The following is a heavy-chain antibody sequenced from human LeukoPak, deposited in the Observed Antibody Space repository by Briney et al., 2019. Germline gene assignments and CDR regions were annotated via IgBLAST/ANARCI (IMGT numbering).Heavy chain of an antibody. CDR3: AYCSSTSCFDY. Sequence: GGSLRLSCSASGFTFSSYAMHWVRQAPGKGLEYVSAISSNGGSTYYADSVKGRFPISRDNSKNTLYLQMSSLRAEDTAVYYCAYCSSTSCFDYWGQGTLVTVSS. J-gene: IGHJ4*02. CDR1: GFTFSSYA. D-gene: IGHD2-2*01. CDR2: ISSNGGST. V-gene: IGHV3-64D*06.